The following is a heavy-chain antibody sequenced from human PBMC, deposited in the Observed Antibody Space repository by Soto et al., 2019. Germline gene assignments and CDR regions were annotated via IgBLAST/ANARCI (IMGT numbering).Heavy chain of an antibody. CDR1: GFSLSTHGVG. CDR3: AHSYGVRYGVSKYDSSGHHSESFHC. V-gene: IGHV2-5*02. D-gene: IGHD3-22*01. J-gene: IGHJ1*01. Sequence: QITLKESGPTLVKPTQTLTLTCTFSGFSLSTHGVGVGWIRQPPGKALEWLALIYWDDDKRYSPSLKSRLTXXRDTPKTHVIXXIXNXXPVDTATYYCAHSYGVRYGVSKYDSSGHHSESFHCWGQGTLVTVSS. CDR2: IYWDDDK.